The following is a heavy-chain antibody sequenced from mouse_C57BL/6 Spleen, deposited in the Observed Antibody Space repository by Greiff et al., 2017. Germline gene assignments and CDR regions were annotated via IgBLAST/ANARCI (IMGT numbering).Heavy chain of an antibody. Sequence: EVQGVESGGGLVKPGGSLKISCAASGFTFSSYAMSWVRQTPEKRLEWVATISDGGSYTYYPDNVKGRFTISRDNAKNNLYLQMSHLKSEDTAMYYCARDPHIYYYYDWFAYWGQGTLVTVSA. CDR2: ISDGGSYT. J-gene: IGHJ3*01. CDR3: ARDPHIYYYYDWFAY. D-gene: IGHD2-4*01. CDR1: GFTFSSYA. V-gene: IGHV5-4*01.